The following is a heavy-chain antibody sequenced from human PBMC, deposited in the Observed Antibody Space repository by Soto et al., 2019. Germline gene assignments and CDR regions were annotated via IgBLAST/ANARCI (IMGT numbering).Heavy chain of an antibody. V-gene: IGHV3-11*06. CDR1: GFTFSDYY. CDR2: ISSSSSYT. Sequence: GGSLRLSCAVSGFTFSDYYMSWIRQAPGKGLEWVSYISSSSSYTNYADSVKGRFTTSRDNAKNSLYLQMNSLRAEDTAVYYCARVGPWDDFSLFDYWGQGTLVTVSS. J-gene: IGHJ4*02. D-gene: IGHD3-3*01. CDR3: ARVGPWDDFSLFDY.